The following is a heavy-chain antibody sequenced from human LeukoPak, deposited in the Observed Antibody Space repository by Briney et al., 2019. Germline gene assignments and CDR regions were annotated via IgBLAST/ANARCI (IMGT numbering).Heavy chain of an antibody. D-gene: IGHD3-10*01. CDR2: ISSSGASK. V-gene: IGHV3-23*01. J-gene: IGHJ4*02. CDR1: GFTFGSYA. CDR3: AKDRRREVVGSGSYVTSPFDY. Sequence: GGSLRLSCAASGFTFGSYAMGWVRRAPEKGLEWVSAISSSGASKYYADSVKGRFTISRDNSKNTLYLQMDSLRAEDTAIYYCAKDRRREVVGSGSYVTSPFDYWGQGTLVTVSS.